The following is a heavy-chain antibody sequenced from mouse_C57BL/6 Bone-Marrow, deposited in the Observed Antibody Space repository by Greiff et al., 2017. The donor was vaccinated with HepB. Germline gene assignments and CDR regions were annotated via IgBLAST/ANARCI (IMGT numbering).Heavy chain of an antibody. CDR3: TRYDYDEGYYAMDY. CDR2: ISSGGDYI. J-gene: IGHJ4*01. D-gene: IGHD2-4*01. V-gene: IGHV5-9-1*02. CDR1: GFTFSSYA. Sequence: EVKVVDSGEGLVKPGGSLKLSCAASGFTFSSYAMSWVRQTPEKRLEWVAYISSGGDYIYYADTVKGRFTISRDNARNTLYLQMSSLKSEDTAMYYCTRYDYDEGYYAMDYWGQGTSVTVSS.